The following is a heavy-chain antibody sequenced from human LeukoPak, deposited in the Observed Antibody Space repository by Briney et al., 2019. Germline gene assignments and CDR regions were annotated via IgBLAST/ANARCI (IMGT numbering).Heavy chain of an antibody. CDR2: INPNSGGT. CDR1: GYTFTGYY. Sequence: ASVKVSCKASGYTFTGYYMHWVRQAPGQGLEWMGWINPNSGGTNYAQKFQGRVTMTRDTSISTAYMELSRLRSDDTAVYYCARDARDIVVVPAAIYYYYGMDVWGQGTTVTVSS. CDR3: ARDARDIVVVPAAIYYYYGMDV. V-gene: IGHV1-2*02. D-gene: IGHD2-2*01. J-gene: IGHJ6*02.